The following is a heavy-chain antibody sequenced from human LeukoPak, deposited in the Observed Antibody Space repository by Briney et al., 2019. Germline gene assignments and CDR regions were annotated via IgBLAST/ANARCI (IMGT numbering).Heavy chain of an antibody. J-gene: IGHJ6*03. V-gene: IGHV4-4*09. CDR3: ARQGTVVTPVYYYYMDV. Sequence: SETLSLTCTVSGGSISSYYWSWIRQPPGKGLEWIGYIYTSGSTNYNPSLKSRVAISVDTSKNQFSLKLSSVTAADTAVYYCARQGTVVTPVYYYYMDVWGKGTTVTVSS. CDR1: GGSISSYY. CDR2: IYTSGST. D-gene: IGHD4-23*01.